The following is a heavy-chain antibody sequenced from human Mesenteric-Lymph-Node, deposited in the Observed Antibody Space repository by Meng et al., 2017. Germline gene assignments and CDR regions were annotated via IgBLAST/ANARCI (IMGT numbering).Heavy chain of an antibody. V-gene: IGHV3-7*01. J-gene: IGHJ3*02. CDR1: GFTFSSYW. D-gene: IGHD3-16*01. Sequence: GESLKISCAASGFTFSSYWMSWVRQAPGKGLEWVANIKEDGSENYYVDSVKGRFTISRDNAKNSLYLQMNSLRAEDTAVYYCAREIYYDYVWGTRDAFDIWGQGTMVTVSS. CDR3: AREIYYDYVWGTRDAFDI. CDR2: IKEDGSEN.